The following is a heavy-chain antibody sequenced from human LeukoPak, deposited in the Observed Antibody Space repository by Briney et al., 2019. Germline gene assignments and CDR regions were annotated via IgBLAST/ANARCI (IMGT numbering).Heavy chain of an antibody. J-gene: IGHJ5*02. V-gene: IGHV4-34*01. CDR1: GGSFSGYY. Sequence: WETLSLTCAVYGGSFSGYYWSWIRQPPGKGLEWIGEVNHSGSTNYNPSLKSRVTISVDTSKNQFSLKLSSVTAADTAVYYCARGRQVAGTRWFDPWGQGTLVTVSS. CDR2: VNHSGST. CDR3: ARGRQVAGTRWFDP. D-gene: IGHD6-19*01.